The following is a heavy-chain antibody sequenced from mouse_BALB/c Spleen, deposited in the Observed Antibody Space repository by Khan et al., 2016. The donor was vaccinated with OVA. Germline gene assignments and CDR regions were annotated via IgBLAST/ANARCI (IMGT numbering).Heavy chain of an antibody. CDR3: ARVNYGSRDYFDY. D-gene: IGHD1-1*01. CDR1: GYTFSGYW. J-gene: IGHJ2*01. V-gene: IGHV1-9*01. CDR2: ILPGSGSR. Sequence: VQLQESGAELMKPGASVKISCKATGYTFSGYWLEWVKQRPGHGLEWIGEILPGSGSRNYNEKFKGKATFTADISSKTTYIQLSSLTSEDSAVYYCARVNYGSRDYFDYWGQGTTLTVSS.